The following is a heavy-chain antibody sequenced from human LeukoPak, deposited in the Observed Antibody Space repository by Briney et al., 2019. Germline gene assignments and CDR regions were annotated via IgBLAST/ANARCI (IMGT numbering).Heavy chain of an antibody. V-gene: IGHV3-9*01. Sequence: GGSLRLSCAASGFTFDDYAMHWVRQAPGKGLEWVSGISWNSGSIGYADSVKGRFTISRDNAKNSLYLQMNSLRVEDTALYYCARTDKAMVTPEYWGQGTLVTVSS. J-gene: IGHJ4*02. D-gene: IGHD5-18*01. CDR2: ISWNSGSI. CDR1: GFTFDDYA. CDR3: ARTDKAMVTPEY.